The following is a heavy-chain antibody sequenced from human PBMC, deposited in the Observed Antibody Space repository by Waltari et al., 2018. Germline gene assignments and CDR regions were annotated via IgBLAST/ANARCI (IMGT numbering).Heavy chain of an antibody. CDR1: GFTFSSYA. V-gene: IGHV3-23*01. Sequence: EVQLLESGGGLVQPGGSLRLSCAASGFTFSSYAMSWVRQAPGRGLEWVSAISGSGGSTYYADSVQGRVTMYRDNSKNSLYLEMNSLRAEDTAVYYCVNCYGGNTHRYYYGMDGWGQGTTVTVSS. CDR2: ISGSGGST. D-gene: IGHD4-17*01. CDR3: VNCYGGNTHRYYYGMDG. J-gene: IGHJ6*02.